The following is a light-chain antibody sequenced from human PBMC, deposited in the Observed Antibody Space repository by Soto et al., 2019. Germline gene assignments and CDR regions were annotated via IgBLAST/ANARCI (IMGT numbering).Light chain of an antibody. CDR3: QSYDSSLSGYV. J-gene: IGLJ1*01. Sequence: QPVRKQPPSGYGAQGQRVSIFCTGSSSNIGAGYDVHWYQQLPGTAPKLLIYGNSSRPSGVPDRFSGSKSGTSASLAITGLQAEDEADYYCQSYDSSLSGYVFGTGTKVTV. V-gene: IGLV1-40*01. CDR2: GNS. CDR1: SSNIGAGYD.